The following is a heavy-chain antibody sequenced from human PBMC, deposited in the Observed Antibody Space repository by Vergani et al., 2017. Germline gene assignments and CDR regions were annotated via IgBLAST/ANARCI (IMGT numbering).Heavy chain of an antibody. D-gene: IGHD3-3*01. Sequence: QVQLQESGPGLVKPSETLSLTCAVSGYSISSGYYWGWIRQPPGKGLEWIGSIYHSGSTYYNPSLTSRVTISVDTSKNQFSLKLSSVTAADTAVYYCASLYDFWSGYYYLTQPPYMDVWGKGTTVTVSS. CDR3: ASLYDFWSGYYYLTQPPYMDV. V-gene: IGHV4-38-2*01. CDR2: IYHSGST. CDR1: GYSISSGYY. J-gene: IGHJ6*03.